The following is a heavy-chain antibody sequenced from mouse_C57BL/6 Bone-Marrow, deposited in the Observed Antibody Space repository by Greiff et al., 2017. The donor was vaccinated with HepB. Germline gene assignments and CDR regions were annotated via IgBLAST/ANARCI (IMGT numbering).Heavy chain of an antibody. J-gene: IGHJ2*01. D-gene: IGHD2-10*01. CDR1: GYTFTSYW. CDR3: ARTYYVGGFDY. Sequence: QVQLQQPGAELVKPGASVKLSCKASGYTFTSYWMHWVKQRPGQGLEWIGMIHPNSGSTNYNEKFKSKATLTVDKSSSTAYMQLSSLTSEDSAVYYCARTYYVGGFDYWGQGTTLTVSS. CDR2: IHPNSGST. V-gene: IGHV1-64*01.